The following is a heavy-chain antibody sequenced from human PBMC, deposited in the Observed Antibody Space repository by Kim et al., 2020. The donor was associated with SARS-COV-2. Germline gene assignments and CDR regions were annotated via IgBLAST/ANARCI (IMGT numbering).Heavy chain of an antibody. CDR3: ARPWDYDQGIDY. D-gene: IGHD1-7*01. Sequence: SETLSLTCTVSGGSISSSSYYWGWIRQPPGKGLEWIGSIYYSGSTYYNPSLKSRVTISVDTSKNQFSLKLSSVTAADTAVYYCARPWDYDQGIDYWGQGTLVTVSS. J-gene: IGHJ4*02. CDR2: IYYSGST. CDR1: GGSISSSSYY. V-gene: IGHV4-39*01.